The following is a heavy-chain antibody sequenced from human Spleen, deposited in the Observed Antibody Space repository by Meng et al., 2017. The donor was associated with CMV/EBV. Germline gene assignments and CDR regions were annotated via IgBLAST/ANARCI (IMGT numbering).Heavy chain of an antibody. CDR3: ARVEYNWNYGGFDY. Sequence: GESLKISCAVSGFTFSKNWMSWVRQAPGKGLEWVANIKQDGSEKYYVDSVKGRFTISRDNAKNSLYLQMNSLRAEDTAVYYCARVEYNWNYGGFDYWGQGTLVTVSS. J-gene: IGHJ4*02. V-gene: IGHV3-7*01. CDR1: GFTFSKNW. CDR2: IKQDGSEK. D-gene: IGHD1-7*01.